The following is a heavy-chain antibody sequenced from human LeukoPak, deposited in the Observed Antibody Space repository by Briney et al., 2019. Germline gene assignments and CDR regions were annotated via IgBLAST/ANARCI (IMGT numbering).Heavy chain of an antibody. CDR3: ARSDIYGDYVLDY. CDR2: IYPGDSDT. CDR1: GYTFTTYW. Sequence: PGESLKISGKGSGYTFTTYWIGWVRQLPGKGLEWMGIIYPGDSDTRYNPSFQGQVTISVDKSISTAYLQWSSLKASDTAMYYCARSDIYGDYVLDYWGQGTLVTVSS. J-gene: IGHJ4*02. D-gene: IGHD4-17*01. V-gene: IGHV5-51*01.